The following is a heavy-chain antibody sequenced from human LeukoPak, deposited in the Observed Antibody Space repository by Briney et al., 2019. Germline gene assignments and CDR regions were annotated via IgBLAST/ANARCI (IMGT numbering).Heavy chain of an antibody. CDR3: ARDWPYGDYRYGMDV. D-gene: IGHD3-10*01. Sequence: PGGSLRLSRAVSGFTVSSNYISWVRQAPGKGLEWVSVIYSGGTTFYADSVKGRFTISRHSSNNTLFLQMNSLRAEDTAVYYCARDWPYGDYRYGMDVWGQGTTVTVSS. CDR1: GFTVSSNY. J-gene: IGHJ6*02. V-gene: IGHV3-53*04. CDR2: IYSGGTT.